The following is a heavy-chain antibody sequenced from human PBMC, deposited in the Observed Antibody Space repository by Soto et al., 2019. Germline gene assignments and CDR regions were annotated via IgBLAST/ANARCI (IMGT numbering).Heavy chain of an antibody. Sequence: EVQLLESGGDLVQPGGSLRLSCVASGVTFGSRAMSWVRQAPGEGLEWVSTISGSGGSTYYADSVKGRFTISRDNSKNTLYLQMNSLRAEDTAVYYCAKDRGGYNYWYFDLWGRGTLVTVSS. CDR3: AKDRGGYNYWYFDL. CDR2: ISGSGGST. J-gene: IGHJ2*01. V-gene: IGHV3-23*01. CDR1: GVTFGSRA. D-gene: IGHD5-12*01.